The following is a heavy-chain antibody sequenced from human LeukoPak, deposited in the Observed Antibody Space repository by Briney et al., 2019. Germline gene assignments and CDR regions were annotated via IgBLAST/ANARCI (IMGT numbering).Heavy chain of an antibody. CDR2: INPNSGGT. CDR1: GYTFTGYY. J-gene: IGHJ6*04. D-gene: IGHD2-15*01. V-gene: IGHV1-2*04. CDR3: AREAWSGYCSGGSCYSCGMDV. Sequence: ASVKVSCKASGYTFTGYYMHWVRQAPGQGLEGRGWINPNSGGTNYAQKFQGWVTMTRDTSISTAYMELSRLRSDDTAVYYCAREAWSGYCSGGSCYSCGMDVWGKGTTVTVSS.